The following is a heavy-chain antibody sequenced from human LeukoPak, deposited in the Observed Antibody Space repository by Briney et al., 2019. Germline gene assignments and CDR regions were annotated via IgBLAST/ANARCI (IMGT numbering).Heavy chain of an antibody. CDR1: GFTFSSYW. V-gene: IGHV3-7*05. CDR3: ARDPTVTNF. J-gene: IGHJ3*01. D-gene: IGHD4-17*01. CDR2: IKQDGSQK. Sequence: GGSLRLSCAASGFTFSSYWMSWVRQAAGKGLEWVATIKQDGSQKEYVDSVKGRFTISRDNAKNSLYLQMNSLRAEDTAVYYCARDPTVTNFWGQGTMVTVSS.